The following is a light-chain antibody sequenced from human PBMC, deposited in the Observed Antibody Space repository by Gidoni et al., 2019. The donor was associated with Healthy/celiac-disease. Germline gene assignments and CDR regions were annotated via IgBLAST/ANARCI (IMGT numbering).Light chain of an antibody. Sequence: EIVLTQSPGTLSLSPGASATLSGRASQSVSSRYLAWYQQKPGQAHRLLIYGASSRATGIPDRFSGSGSGTDLTLTISRLEPEDFAVYYCQQYGSSPPLTFGGGTKVEIK. CDR3: QQYGSSPPLT. CDR2: GAS. J-gene: IGKJ4*01. V-gene: IGKV3-20*01. CDR1: QSVSSRY.